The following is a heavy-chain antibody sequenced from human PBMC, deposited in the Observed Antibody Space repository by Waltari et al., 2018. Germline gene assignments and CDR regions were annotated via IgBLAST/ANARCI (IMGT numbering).Heavy chain of an antibody. V-gene: IGHV1-18*01. J-gene: IGHJ4*02. CDR2: ISAYKVNT. CDR1: GYTFTSYG. CDR3: ARDRGTTVTTGLDY. D-gene: IGHD4-17*01. Sequence: QVQLVQSGAEVKKPGASVKVSCKASGYTFTSYGISWVRPAPGQGLWWMGWISAYKVNTKQAQKLQGRVHRTTDTSTSTAYMELRSLRSDDTAVYYCARDRGTTVTTGLDYWGQGTLVTVSS.